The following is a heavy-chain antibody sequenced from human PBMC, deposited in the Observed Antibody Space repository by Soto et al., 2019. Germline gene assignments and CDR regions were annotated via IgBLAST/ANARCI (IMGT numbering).Heavy chain of an antibody. V-gene: IGHV3-23*01. CDR1: GFTFSTYA. CDR2: VSGSGGNT. Sequence: VQLLESGGGFLQPGGSLRLSCAASGFTFSTYAMTWVRQAPGKGPEWVSSVSGSGGNTLYADSVKGRFTISRDNSKNTLYLQMNSLRAGDTAVYYCAKGRAPSGWYPPYYYGMDVWGQGTTVIVSS. CDR3: AKGRAPSGWYPPYYYGMDV. J-gene: IGHJ6*02. D-gene: IGHD6-19*01.